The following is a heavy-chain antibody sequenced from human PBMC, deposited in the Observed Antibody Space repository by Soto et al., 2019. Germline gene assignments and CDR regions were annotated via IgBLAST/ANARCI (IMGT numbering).Heavy chain of an antibody. CDR3: AKSSHPATVTLYYFDY. CDR2: ISEDGSKK. V-gene: IGHV3-30*18. CDR1: GFNFNNYA. J-gene: IGHJ4*02. Sequence: QVQLVESGGGVVQPGRSLRLSCAASGFNFNNYAMHWVRQAPGKGLEWVTLISEDGSKKFFADSVKGRFTVSRDNSKNTVFLQMNSLKSEDTAVYYCAKSSHPATVTLYYFDYWGQGTLVTVSS. D-gene: IGHD4-17*01.